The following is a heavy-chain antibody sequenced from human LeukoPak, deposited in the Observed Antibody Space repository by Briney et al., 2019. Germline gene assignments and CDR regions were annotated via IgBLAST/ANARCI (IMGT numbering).Heavy chain of an antibody. CDR1: GGTFNSYA. Sequence: SVKVSCKASGGTFNSYAISWVRQAPGQGLEWMGGIIPIFGTANYAQKFQGRVTITADESTSTAYMELSSLRSEDTAVYYCARDKDASTVTNGLLVPHYWGQGTLVTVSS. J-gene: IGHJ4*02. D-gene: IGHD4-17*01. V-gene: IGHV1-69*13. CDR2: IIPIFGTA. CDR3: ARDKDASTVTNGLLVPHY.